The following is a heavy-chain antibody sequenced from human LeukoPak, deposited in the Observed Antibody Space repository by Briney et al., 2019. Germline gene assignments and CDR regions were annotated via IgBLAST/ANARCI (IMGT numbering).Heavy chain of an antibody. Sequence: SETLSLTCTVSGYSISSGYYWGWIRQPPGKGLEWIGSIYHSGSTYYNPSLKSRVTISVDTSKNQFSLKLSSVTAADTAVYYCARMIVVVTAISPNWFDPWGQGTLVTVSS. CDR2: IYHSGST. J-gene: IGHJ5*02. CDR3: ARMIVVVTAISPNWFDP. V-gene: IGHV4-38-2*02. D-gene: IGHD2-21*02. CDR1: GYSISSGYY.